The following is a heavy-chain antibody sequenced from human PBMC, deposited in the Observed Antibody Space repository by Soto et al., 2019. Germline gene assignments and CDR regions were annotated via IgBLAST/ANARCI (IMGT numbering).Heavy chain of an antibody. V-gene: IGHV1-18*04. J-gene: IGHJ5*02. D-gene: IGHD2-2*01. CDR3: ARNTLYCSITSCSLYWFDP. Sequence: ASVKVSCKASGYTFTSYGISWVRQAPGQGLEWMGWISAYNGNTNYAQKLQGRVTMTTDTSTSSAYMELRSLRSDDTAVYYCARNTLYCSITSCSLYWFDPWGQGTLVTVSS. CDR2: ISAYNGNT. CDR1: GYTFTSYG.